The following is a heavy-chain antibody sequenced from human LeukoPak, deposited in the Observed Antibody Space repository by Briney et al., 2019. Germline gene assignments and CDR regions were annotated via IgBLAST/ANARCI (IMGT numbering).Heavy chain of an antibody. CDR3: AREVATILYY. V-gene: IGHV1-46*01. Sequence: ASVKVSCKASGYTFTNYYMHWVRQAPGQGLEWMGIINPSGGSTRYAQKFQGRVTMTRDTSTSTVYMELSSLRSEDTAVYYCAREVATILYYWGQGTLVTVSS. D-gene: IGHD5-12*01. J-gene: IGHJ4*02. CDR1: GYTFTNYY. CDR2: INPSGGST.